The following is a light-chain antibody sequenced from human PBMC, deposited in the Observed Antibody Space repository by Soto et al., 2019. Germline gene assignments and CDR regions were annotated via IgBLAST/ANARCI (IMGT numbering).Light chain of an antibody. CDR3: QQSYSTPIT. J-gene: IGKJ5*01. Sequence: DIQMTQSPSSLSASVGDRVTITCRASQSISSYLNWYQQKPGKAPKLLIYAASSLQSGVPSRFSGSGSGTDFTLTISSLQPEFFAPYYCQQSYSTPITFGQGTRLEIK. CDR2: AAS. V-gene: IGKV1-39*01. CDR1: QSISSY.